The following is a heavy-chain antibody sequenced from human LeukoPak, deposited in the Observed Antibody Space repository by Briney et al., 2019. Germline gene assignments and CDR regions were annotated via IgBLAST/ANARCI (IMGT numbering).Heavy chain of an antibody. CDR2: IIPIFGTA. CDR3: ARGGYDFWSGYYGADWFDP. CDR1: GGTFSSYA. Sequence: SVKVSRKASGGTFSSYAISWVRQAPGQGLEWMGGIIPIFGTANYAQKFQGRVTITADESTSTAYMELSSLRSEDTAVYYCARGGYDFWSGYYGADWFDPWGQGTLVTVSS. V-gene: IGHV1-69*13. J-gene: IGHJ5*02. D-gene: IGHD3-3*01.